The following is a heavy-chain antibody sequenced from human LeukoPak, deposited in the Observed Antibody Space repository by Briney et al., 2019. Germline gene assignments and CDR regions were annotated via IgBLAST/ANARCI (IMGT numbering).Heavy chain of an antibody. CDR1: GFTVSSNY. D-gene: IGHD6-19*01. Sequence: GGSLRLSCAASGFTVSSNYMSWVRQAPGKGLEWVSVIYSGGSTYYADSVKGRFTISRHNSKNTLYLQMNSLRAEDTAVYYCAKDARRTSGWYFFDYWGQGTLVTVSS. J-gene: IGHJ4*02. CDR2: IYSGGST. CDR3: AKDARRTSGWYFFDY. V-gene: IGHV3-53*04.